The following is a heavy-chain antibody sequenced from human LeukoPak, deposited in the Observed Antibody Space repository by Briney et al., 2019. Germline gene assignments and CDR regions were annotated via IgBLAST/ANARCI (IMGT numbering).Heavy chain of an antibody. CDR2: ISSSGRNI. V-gene: IGHV3-48*03. Sequence: GGSLRLSCAASGFTFSNYEFNWVRQAPGKGLEWVLYISSSGRNIYYADSVKGRFTISRDNAKNSLYLQMNSLRAEDTAVYYCATRQEEGMVRGGYYYYGMDVWGQGTTVTVSS. J-gene: IGHJ6*02. D-gene: IGHD3-10*01. CDR3: ATRQEEGMVRGGYYYYGMDV. CDR1: GFTFSNYE.